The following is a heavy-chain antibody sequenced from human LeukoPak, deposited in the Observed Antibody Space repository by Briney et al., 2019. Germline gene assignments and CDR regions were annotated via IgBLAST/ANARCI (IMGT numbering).Heavy chain of an antibody. CDR3: ASPDFWSGYLGD. CDR1: GYTFTGYY. D-gene: IGHD3-3*01. CDR2: INPNSGGT. J-gene: IGHJ4*02. V-gene: IGHV1-2*02. Sequence: EASVKVSCKASGYTFTGYYMHWVRQAPGQGLEWMGWINPNSGGTNYAQKFQGRVTMTRDTSISTAYMELSRLRSDDTVVYYCASPDFWSGYLGDWGQGTLVTVSS.